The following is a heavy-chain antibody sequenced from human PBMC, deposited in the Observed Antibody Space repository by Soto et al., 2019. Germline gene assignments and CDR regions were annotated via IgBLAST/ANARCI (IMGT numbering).Heavy chain of an antibody. CDR2: VYYSGAT. J-gene: IGHJ4*02. V-gene: IGHV4-31*03. D-gene: IGHD3-16*01. CDR3: ARDKDLQPTVWGV. Sequence: PSETLSLTCTVSGDSMATGGHYYNWIRQVPGKGLEWIGYVYYSGATHYTPSLRARATISRDTSKNQFSLRLISVTAADTALYYCARDKDLQPTVWGVWGQGIQATDS. CDR1: GDSMATGGHY.